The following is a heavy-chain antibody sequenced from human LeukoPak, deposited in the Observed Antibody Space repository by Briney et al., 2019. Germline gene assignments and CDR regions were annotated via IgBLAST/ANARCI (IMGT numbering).Heavy chain of an antibody. CDR2: ISYDGSNK. D-gene: IGHD3-22*01. J-gene: IGHJ4*02. CDR1: GYTFTSYY. V-gene: IGHV3-30-3*01. Sequence: GASVKVSCKASGYTFTSYYMHWVRQAPGKGLEWVAVISYDGSNKYYADSVKGRFTISRDNSKNTLYLQMNSLRAEDTAVYYCARVGYYYDSSGFSDYWGQGTLVTVSS. CDR3: ARVGYYYDSSGFSDY.